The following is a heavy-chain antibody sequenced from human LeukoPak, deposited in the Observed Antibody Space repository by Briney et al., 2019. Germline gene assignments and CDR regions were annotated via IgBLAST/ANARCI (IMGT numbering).Heavy chain of an antibody. CDR3: ARRAKAFDI. CDR1: GYTFTSYD. Sequence: ASVKVSCKASGYTFTSYDINWVRQATGQGLEWMGWMDPNSGNTNYAQKLQGRVTMTTDTPTSTAYMELRSLRSDDTAVYYCARRAKAFDIWGQGTMVTVSS. CDR2: MDPNSGNT. V-gene: IGHV1-18*01. J-gene: IGHJ3*02.